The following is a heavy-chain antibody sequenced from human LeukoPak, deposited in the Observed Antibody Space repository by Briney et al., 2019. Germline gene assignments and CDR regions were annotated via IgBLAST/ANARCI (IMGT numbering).Heavy chain of an antibody. Sequence: GESLKISCEGSGYSFTNYWIGWVRPMPGKGLEWMGIIYPGDSDTIYSPSFQGQVTISADNSISTAYLQWSSLKASDTAMYYCARGEYGSNWPRPWFDPWGQGTLVTVSS. V-gene: IGHV5-51*01. CDR1: GYSFTNYW. CDR2: IYPGDSDT. D-gene: IGHD6-13*01. J-gene: IGHJ5*02. CDR3: ARGEYGSNWPRPWFDP.